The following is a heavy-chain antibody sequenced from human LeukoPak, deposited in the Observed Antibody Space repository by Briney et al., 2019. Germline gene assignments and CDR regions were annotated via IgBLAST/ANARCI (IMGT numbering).Heavy chain of an antibody. CDR3: AKGTSSGWYYFDY. D-gene: IGHD6-19*01. CDR1: GGSITSYY. CDR2: IYYSGST. J-gene: IGHJ4*02. Sequence: SETLSLTCTVSGGSITSYYWSWIRQPPGKGLEWIGYIYYSGSTNYNPSLKSRVTISVDTPKNQFSLKLSSVTAADTAVYYCAKGTSSGWYYFDYWGQGTLVTVSS. V-gene: IGHV4-59*01.